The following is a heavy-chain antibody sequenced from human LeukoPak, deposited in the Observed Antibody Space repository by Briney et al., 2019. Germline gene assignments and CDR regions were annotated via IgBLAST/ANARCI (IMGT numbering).Heavy chain of an antibody. CDR1: GFTFSSYE. Sequence: PGGSLRLSCAASGFTFSSYEMNWVRQAPGKGLEWVSYISSSGSTIYYADSVKGRFTISRDNAKNSLYLQMNSLRAEDTAVYYCARDCSSTSCLGYWVQGTLVTVSS. J-gene: IGHJ4*02. CDR2: ISSSGSTI. V-gene: IGHV3-48*03. CDR3: ARDCSSTSCLGY. D-gene: IGHD2-2*01.